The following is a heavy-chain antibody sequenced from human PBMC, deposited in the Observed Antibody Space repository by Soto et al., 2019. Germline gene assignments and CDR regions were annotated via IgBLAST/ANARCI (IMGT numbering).Heavy chain of an antibody. D-gene: IGHD3-9*01. CDR1: GFTISGSA. J-gene: IGHJ5*02. CDR2: VRNRANNYAT. V-gene: IGHV3-73*02. Sequence: EVQLGESGGGLVQPGGSLKLSCAASGFTISGSAMHWVRQASGQGLEWLGRVRNRANNYATAYAASVKGRFTISRDDSKNTTYLQMNSLKTEDTAVYYCTRRDIDSFKGWFDPWGQGTLVTVSS. CDR3: TRRDIDSFKGWFDP.